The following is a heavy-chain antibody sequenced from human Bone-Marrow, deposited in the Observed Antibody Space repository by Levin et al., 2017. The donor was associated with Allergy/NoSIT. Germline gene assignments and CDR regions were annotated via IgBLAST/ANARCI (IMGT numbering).Heavy chain of an antibody. Sequence: GGSLRLSCAASGFTVSRNYMSWVRQAPGKGLEWVAVIFSDGSTYYADSVKGRVTISRDTSKNTLYLQMNSLRAEDTAVYYCARDPYSNYFDYWGQGTLVTVSS. D-gene: IGHD4-11*01. CDR1: GFTVSRNY. J-gene: IGHJ4*02. CDR2: IFSDGST. CDR3: ARDPYSNYFDY. V-gene: IGHV3-66*01.